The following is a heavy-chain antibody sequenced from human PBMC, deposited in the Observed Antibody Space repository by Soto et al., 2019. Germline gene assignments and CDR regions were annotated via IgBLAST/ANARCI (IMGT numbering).Heavy chain of an antibody. CDR3: AKSVFWSGYYTSRGPPLDY. Sequence: EVQLLESGGGLVQPGGSLRLSCAASGFTFSSYAMSWVRQAPGKGLEWVSAISGSGGSTYYADSVKGRFTISRDNSKNTLYLQMNSLRAEDTAVYYCAKSVFWSGYYTSRGPPLDYWGQGTLVTVSS. D-gene: IGHD3-3*01. CDR1: GFTFSSYA. J-gene: IGHJ4*02. V-gene: IGHV3-23*01. CDR2: ISGSGGST.